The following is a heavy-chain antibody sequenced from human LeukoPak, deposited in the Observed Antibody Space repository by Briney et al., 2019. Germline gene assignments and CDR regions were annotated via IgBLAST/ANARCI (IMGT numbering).Heavy chain of an antibody. V-gene: IGHV3-21*01. Sequence: GGSLRLSCAASGFTFSSYSMNWVRQAPGKGLEWVSPISSSSSYIYYADSVKGRFTISRDNAKNSLYLQMNSLRAEDTAVYYCARLYSSGWRYFDYWGQGTLVTVSS. CDR1: GFTFSSYS. CDR3: ARLYSSGWRYFDY. J-gene: IGHJ4*02. D-gene: IGHD6-19*01. CDR2: ISSSSSYI.